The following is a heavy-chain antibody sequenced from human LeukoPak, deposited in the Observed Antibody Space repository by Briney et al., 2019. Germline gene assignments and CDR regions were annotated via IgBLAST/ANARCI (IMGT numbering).Heavy chain of an antibody. CDR2: IHYGGNT. CDR1: GGSISGHY. V-gene: IGHV4-59*11. J-gene: IGHJ4*02. CDR3: ARRGPGYPHYFDY. D-gene: IGHD3-9*01. Sequence: SETLSLTCSVSGGSISGHYWSWIRQPPGKGLEWIGYIHYGGNTDYNPSLQSRVSMLVDTPRNQFSLRLTSVTAADTAVYYCARRGPGYPHYFDYWGQGALVTVSS.